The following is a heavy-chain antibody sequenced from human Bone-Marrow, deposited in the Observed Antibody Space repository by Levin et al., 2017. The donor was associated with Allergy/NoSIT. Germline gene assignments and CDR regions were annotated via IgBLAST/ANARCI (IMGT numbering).Heavy chain of an antibody. CDR2: IIPIFGTA. CDR1: GGTFSSYA. D-gene: IGHD4-17*01. Sequence: SVKVSCKASGGTFSSYAISWVRQAPGQGLEWMGGIIPIFGTANYAQKFQGRVTITADKSTSTAYMELSSLRSEDTAVYYCAREVRTRVDYGDYLDYWGQGTLVTVSS. J-gene: IGHJ4*02. V-gene: IGHV1-69*06. CDR3: AREVRTRVDYGDYLDY.